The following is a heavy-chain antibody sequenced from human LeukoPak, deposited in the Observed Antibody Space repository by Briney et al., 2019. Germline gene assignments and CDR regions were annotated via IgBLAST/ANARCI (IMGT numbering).Heavy chain of an antibody. D-gene: IGHD3-22*01. CDR3: ARADRGYDYDSSGYYTY. V-gene: IGHV3-30*19. J-gene: IGHJ4*02. Sequence: GSLRLSCAASGFTFSSYGMHWVRQAPGKGLEWVAVIWYDGSNIYYADSVKGRFTISRDNSKNTLYLQMNSLRAEDTAVYYCARADRGYDYDSSGYYTYWGQGTLVTVSS. CDR1: GFTFSSYG. CDR2: IWYDGSNI.